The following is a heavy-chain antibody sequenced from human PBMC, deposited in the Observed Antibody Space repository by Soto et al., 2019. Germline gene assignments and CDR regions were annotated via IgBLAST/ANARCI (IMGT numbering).Heavy chain of an antibody. CDR1: XFTISGCS. V-gene: IGHV3-48*02. CDR2: ITIRTGNT. D-gene: IGHD5-18*01. CDR3: VRDRDIYRDMVHADL. J-gene: IGHJ4*01. Sequence: GGSLRLSCEASXFTISGCSMNWVRQAPGKGLEWLAYITIRTGNTVYADSVRGRFTISADNAENSVFLQMNSLRDEDTAVYFCVRDRDIYRDMVHADLWGQGTLVTVSS.